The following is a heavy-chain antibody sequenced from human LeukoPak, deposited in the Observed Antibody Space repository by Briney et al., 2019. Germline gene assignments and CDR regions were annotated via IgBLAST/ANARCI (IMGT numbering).Heavy chain of an antibody. Sequence: PGGSLRLSCAASGFTSSNYWMSWVRQAPGKGLEWVANIKQDGSEKYYVDSVKGRFTISRDNAEKSLYLQMNSLRAEDTAVYYCARTTVAKFDLWGRGTLVSVSS. CDR3: ARTTVAKFDL. J-gene: IGHJ2*01. CDR2: IKQDGSEK. D-gene: IGHD4-23*01. V-gene: IGHV3-7*01. CDR1: GFTSSNYW.